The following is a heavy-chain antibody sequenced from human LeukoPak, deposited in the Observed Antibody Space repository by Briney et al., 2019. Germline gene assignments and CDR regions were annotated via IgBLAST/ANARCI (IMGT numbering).Heavy chain of an antibody. V-gene: IGHV3-23*01. CDR1: GFTFSSYA. J-gene: IGHJ3*02. D-gene: IGHD3-10*01. Sequence: GGSLRLSCAASGFTFSSYAMSWVRQAPGKGLECVSAISGSGGSTYYADSVKGRFTISRDNSKNTLYLQMNSLRAEDTAVYYCAKDGVWFGELLYRFSFDIWGQGTMVTVSS. CDR3: AKDGVWFGELLYRFSFDI. CDR2: ISGSGGST.